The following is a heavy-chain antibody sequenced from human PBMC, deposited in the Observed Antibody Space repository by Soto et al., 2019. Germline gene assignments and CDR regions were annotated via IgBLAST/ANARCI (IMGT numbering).Heavy chain of an antibody. CDR3: AKMLGRMTTVTTTDY. CDR1: GFTFSSYA. Sequence: GESLKISCAASGFTFSSYAMSWVRQAPGKGLEWVSAISGSGGSTYYADSVKGRFTISRDNSKNTLYLQMNSLRAEDTAVYYCAKMLGRMTTVTTTDYWGQGTLVTVSS. J-gene: IGHJ4*02. CDR2: ISGSGGST. D-gene: IGHD4-17*01. V-gene: IGHV3-23*01.